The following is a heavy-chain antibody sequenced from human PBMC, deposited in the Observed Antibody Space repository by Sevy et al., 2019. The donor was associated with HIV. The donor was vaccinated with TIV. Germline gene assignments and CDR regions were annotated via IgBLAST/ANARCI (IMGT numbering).Heavy chain of an antibody. D-gene: IGHD3-3*01. CDR2: ISSNGGST. J-gene: IGHJ4*02. V-gene: IGHV3-64D*06. CDR1: GFTFSSYA. CDR3: LKDQATIFGVVVPGDY. Sequence: GGSLRLSCSASGFTFSSYAMHWVRQAPGEGLEYVSAISSNGGSTYYADSVKGRFTISRDNSKNTLYLQMSSLRAEDTAVYYCLKDQATIFGVVVPGDYWGQGTLVTVSS.